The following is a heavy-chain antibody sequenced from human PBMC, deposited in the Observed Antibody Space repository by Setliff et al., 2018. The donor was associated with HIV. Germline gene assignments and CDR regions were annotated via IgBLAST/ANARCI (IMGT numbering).Heavy chain of an antibody. V-gene: IGHV3-7*01. CDR2: IKQDGSAK. CDR3: VRDFHDSSGYSDF. D-gene: IGHD3-22*01. Sequence: GSLRLSCVASGFTFSNYWMSWVRQAPGKGLEWVANIKQDGSAKFYVDSVEGRFTISRDNAQNSLYLQMNSLRAEDTAVYYCVRDFHDSSGYSDFWGQGTLVTVSS. J-gene: IGHJ4*02. CDR1: GFTFSNYW.